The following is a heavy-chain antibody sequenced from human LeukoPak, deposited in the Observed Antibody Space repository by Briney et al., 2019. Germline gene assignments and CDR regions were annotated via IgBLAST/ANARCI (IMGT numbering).Heavy chain of an antibody. D-gene: IGHD3-16*01. CDR3: ARDLGTFYYYYGMDV. CDR2: ISYDGSNK. J-gene: IGHJ6*02. CDR1: GFTFSSYA. V-gene: IGHV3-30-3*01. Sequence: GGSLRLSCAASGFTFSSYAMHWVRQAPDKGLEWVAVISYDGSNKYYADSVKGRFTISRDNSKNTLYLQMNSLRAEDTAVYYCARDLGTFYYYYGMDVWGQGTTVTVSS.